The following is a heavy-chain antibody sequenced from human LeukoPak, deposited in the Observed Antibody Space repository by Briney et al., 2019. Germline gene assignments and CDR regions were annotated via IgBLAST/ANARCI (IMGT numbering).Heavy chain of an antibody. CDR1: GFTFSSYS. CDR3: AKRSGLDY. J-gene: IGHJ4*02. Sequence: GGSLRLSCVASGFTFSSYSMNWVRQAPGKGLDWVSSISDDSSNTYSADSVKGRFTISRDNYRNTLYLQMNILRAEDSAVDYGAKRSGLDYWGRGTLVTVSS. V-gene: IGHV3-23*01. D-gene: IGHD2-15*01. CDR2: ISDDSSNT.